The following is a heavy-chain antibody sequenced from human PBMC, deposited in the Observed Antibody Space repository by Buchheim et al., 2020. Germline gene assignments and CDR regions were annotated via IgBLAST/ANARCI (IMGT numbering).Heavy chain of an antibody. CDR2: IWYDGSNK. J-gene: IGHJ6*02. V-gene: IGHV3-33*01. CDR3: ARDDYYDSSGYYPFSYYYYGMDV. CDR1: GFTFSSYG. Sequence: QVQLVESGGGVVQPGRSLRLSCAASGFTFSSYGMHWVRQAPGKGLEWVAVIWYDGSNKYYADSVKGRFTISRDNSKNQLYLQMNSLRAEDTAVYYCARDDYYDSSGYYPFSYYYYGMDVWGQGTT. D-gene: IGHD3-22*01.